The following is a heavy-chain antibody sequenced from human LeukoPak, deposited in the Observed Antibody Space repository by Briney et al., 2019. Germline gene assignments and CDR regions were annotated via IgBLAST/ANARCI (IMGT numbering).Heavy chain of an antibody. D-gene: IGHD6-6*01. CDR1: GGTFSSYA. V-gene: IGHV1-69*04. CDR2: IIPILGIA. J-gene: IGHJ4*02. Sequence: VASVKVSCKASGGTFSSYAISWVRQAPGQGLEWMGRIIPILGIANYAQKFQGRVTITADKSTSTAYMELSSLRSEDTAVYYCEVIAAPRRGFDYWGQGTLVTVFS. CDR3: EVIAAPRRGFDY.